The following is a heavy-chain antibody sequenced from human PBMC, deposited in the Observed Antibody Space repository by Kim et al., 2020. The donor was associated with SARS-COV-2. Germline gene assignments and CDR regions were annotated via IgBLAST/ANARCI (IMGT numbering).Heavy chain of an antibody. V-gene: IGHV4-34*01. Sequence: SETLSLTCAVYGGSFSGYYWSWIRQPPGKGLEWIGEINHSGSTNYNPSFKSRVTISVDTSKNQFSLKLSSVTAADTAVYYCARGVGVRWFGELYSNWFDP. CDR3: ARGVGVRWFGELYSNWFDP. CDR2: INHSGST. CDR1: GGSFSGYY. J-gene: IGHJ5*02. D-gene: IGHD3-10*01.